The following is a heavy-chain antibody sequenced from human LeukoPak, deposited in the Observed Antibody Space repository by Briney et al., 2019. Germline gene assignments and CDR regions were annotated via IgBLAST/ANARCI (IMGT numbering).Heavy chain of an antibody. Sequence: PGGSLRLSCAASGFTFSSYAMSWVRQAPGKGLEWVSATSGSGGSTYYAGSVKGRFTISRDNSKNTLYLQMNSLRAEDTAVYYCAKDQAWVVPASNWFDPWGQGTLVTVSS. J-gene: IGHJ5*02. D-gene: IGHD2-2*01. CDR3: AKDQAWVVPASNWFDP. V-gene: IGHV3-23*01. CDR2: TSGSGGST. CDR1: GFTFSSYA.